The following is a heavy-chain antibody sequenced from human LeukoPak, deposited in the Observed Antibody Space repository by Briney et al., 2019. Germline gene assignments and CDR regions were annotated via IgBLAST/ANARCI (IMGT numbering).Heavy chain of an antibody. Sequence: SETLSLTCAVSGGSINNFGSWVRQPPGKGLEWIGQIHHNGGTSYNPSLRSRVTMSIDKSKNQFSLHLNSVTAADTAMYYCAKHGGFHFDSWGQGALVTVSS. J-gene: IGHJ4*02. CDR1: GGSINNF. CDR2: IHHNGGT. CDR3: AKHGGFHFDS. D-gene: IGHD3-16*01. V-gene: IGHV4-4*02.